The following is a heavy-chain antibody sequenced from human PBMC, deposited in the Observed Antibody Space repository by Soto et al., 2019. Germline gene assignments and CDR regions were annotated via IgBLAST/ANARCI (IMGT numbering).Heavy chain of an antibody. J-gene: IGHJ4*02. CDR2: ISYDGSNK. V-gene: IGHV3-30-3*01. CDR1: GFTFSSYA. Sequence: QVQLVESGGGVVQPGRSLRLSCAASGFTFSSYAMHWVRQAPGKWLEWVAVISYDGSNKYYADSVKGRFTISGDNSKNTLYLQMNSLRAEDTAVYYCARDKRDLRFLEWSYYFDYWGQGTLVTVSS. D-gene: IGHD3-3*01. CDR3: ARDKRDLRFLEWSYYFDY.